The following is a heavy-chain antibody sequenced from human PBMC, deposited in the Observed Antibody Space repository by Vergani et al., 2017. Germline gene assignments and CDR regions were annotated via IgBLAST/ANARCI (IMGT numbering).Heavy chain of an antibody. V-gene: IGHV1-69*13. CDR3: AEGRNLFRYYYYYGMDV. CDR1: GGTFSSYA. CDR2: IIPIFGTA. Sequence: QVQLVQSGAEVKKPGSSVKVSCKASGGTFSSYAISWVRQAPGQGLEWMGRIIPIFGTANYAQKFQGRVTITADESTSTAYMELSSLRSEDTAVYYCAEGRNLFRYYYYYGMDVWGQGTTVTVSS. J-gene: IGHJ6*02. D-gene: IGHD2/OR15-2a*01.